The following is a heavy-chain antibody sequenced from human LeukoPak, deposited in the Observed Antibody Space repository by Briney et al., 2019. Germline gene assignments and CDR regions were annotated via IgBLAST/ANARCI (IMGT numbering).Heavy chain of an antibody. J-gene: IGHJ3*02. V-gene: IGHV4-31*03. CDR1: GGSISNGGFY. Sequence: PSEIPSLTCSVSGGSISNGGFYWSWIRQLPGKDLEWIGYIYYTGSTRYNPSLKSRVTISLDRSNTQYSLKLKSVTAADTAVYYCARAISSSIDIWGQGTLVTVSS. CDR3: ARAISSSIDI. D-gene: IGHD6-6*01. CDR2: IYYTGST.